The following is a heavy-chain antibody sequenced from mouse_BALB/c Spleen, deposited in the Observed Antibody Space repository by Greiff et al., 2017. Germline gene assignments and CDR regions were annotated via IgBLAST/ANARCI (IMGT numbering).Heavy chain of an antibody. V-gene: IGHV1S137*01. CDR2: ISTYYGDA. J-gene: IGHJ2*01. CDR3: ATGTYAFDY. CDR1: GYTFTDYA. Sequence: VKLVESGAELVRPGVSVKISCKGSGYTFTDYAMHWVKQSHAKSLEWIGVISTYYGDASYNQKFKGKATMTVDKSSSTAYMELARLTSEDSAIYYWATGTYAFDYWGQGTTLTVSS. D-gene: IGHD4-1*01.